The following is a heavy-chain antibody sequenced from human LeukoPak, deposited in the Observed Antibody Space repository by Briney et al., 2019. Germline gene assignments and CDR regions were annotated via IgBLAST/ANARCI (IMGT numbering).Heavy chain of an antibody. Sequence: ATSVKVSCKASGGTFSSYAISWVRQAPGQGLEWMGRIIPIFGTANYAQKFQGRVTITTDESTSTAYMELSSLRSEDTAVYYCARYAYSGSHDAAFDIWGQGTMVTVSS. CDR2: IIPIFGTA. CDR1: GGTFSSYA. J-gene: IGHJ3*02. V-gene: IGHV1-69*05. D-gene: IGHD1-26*01. CDR3: ARYAYSGSHDAAFDI.